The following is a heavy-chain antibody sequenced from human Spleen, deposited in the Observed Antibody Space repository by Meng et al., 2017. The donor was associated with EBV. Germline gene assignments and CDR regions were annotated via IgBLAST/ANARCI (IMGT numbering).Heavy chain of an antibody. V-gene: IGHV4-4*03. D-gene: IGHD1-14*01. J-gene: IGHJ5*02. CDR2: IFHTGSA. CDR1: GASISSSSG. CDR3: ARYIDQNHLGNCFDR. Sequence: QVHVWGTVPGRVRPPGPLPRPGAVSGASISSSSGWSWVRQPPGKGLEWIGEIFHTGSANYNPSLKSRVTISLDESKNQFSLRLSSVTAADTAVYYCARYIDQNHLGNCFDRWGQGALVTVSS.